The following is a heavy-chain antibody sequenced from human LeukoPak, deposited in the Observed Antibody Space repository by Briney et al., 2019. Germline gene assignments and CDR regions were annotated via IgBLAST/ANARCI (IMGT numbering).Heavy chain of an antibody. CDR3: ARNSGWYGVS. CDR1: GFTPSSYE. V-gene: IGHV3-23*01. CDR2: IDYSGGST. J-gene: IGHJ4*02. D-gene: IGHD6-19*01. Sequence: GGSLRISCKASGFTPSSYEKSWVRPAPGEGVEWVSSIDYSGGSTHYADSVMGRFTISRDNSKNTLYLQLNSLSADDTAVYYCARNSGWYGVSWGQGTLVTVSS.